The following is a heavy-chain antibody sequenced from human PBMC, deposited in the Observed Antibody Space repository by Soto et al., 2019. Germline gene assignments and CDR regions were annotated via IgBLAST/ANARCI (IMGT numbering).Heavy chain of an antibody. V-gene: IGHV1-46*01. CDR3: ARVMTTVPGADY. Sequence: QVQLVQSGAEVKKPGASVKVSCKASGYTFTSYDMHWVRQAPGQGLEWMGIINPSGGSTSYTQKFQGRVTMTRDTSTSTVYMELSSLRSEDTAVYYCARVMTTVPGADYWGQGTLVTVSS. D-gene: IGHD4-17*01. CDR2: INPSGGST. CDR1: GYTFTSYD. J-gene: IGHJ4*02.